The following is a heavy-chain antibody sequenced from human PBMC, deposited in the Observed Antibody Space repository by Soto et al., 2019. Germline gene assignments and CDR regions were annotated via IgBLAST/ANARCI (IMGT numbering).Heavy chain of an antibody. CDR1: GFTFSSYG. CDR3: SGYSSGWENDAFDI. Sequence: QVQLVESGGGVVQPGRSLRLSCAASGFTFSSYGMHWVRQAPGKGLEWVAVIWCDGSNKYYADSVKGRFTISRDNSKNTLYLQMNSLRAEDTAVYYCSGYSSGWENDAFDIWGQGTMVTVSS. J-gene: IGHJ3*02. CDR2: IWCDGSNK. V-gene: IGHV3-33*01. D-gene: IGHD6-19*01.